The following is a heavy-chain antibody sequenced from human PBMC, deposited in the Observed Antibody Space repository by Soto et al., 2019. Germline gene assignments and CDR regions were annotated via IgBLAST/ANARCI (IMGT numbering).Heavy chain of an antibody. V-gene: IGHV4-39*01. D-gene: IGHD3-3*01. J-gene: IGHJ4*02. CDR1: GDSIRSGSYH. Sequence: PSETLSLTCTVSGDSIRSGSYHWAWIRQSPGKGLEWIASIYYSGSTYYNPSLKSRVTISVDTSKNQFSLKLSSVTAADTAVYYCASQEYDFWSGYYTEYYFDYWGQGTLVTVSS. CDR3: ASQEYDFWSGYYTEYYFDY. CDR2: IYYSGST.